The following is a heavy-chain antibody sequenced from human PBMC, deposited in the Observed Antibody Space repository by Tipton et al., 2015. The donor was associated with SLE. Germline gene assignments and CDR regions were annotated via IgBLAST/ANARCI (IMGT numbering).Heavy chain of an antibody. J-gene: IGHJ5*02. CDR3: AREIAAAGRGDWFDP. V-gene: IGHV4-34*01. Sequence: TLSLTCAVYGGSFSGYYWSWIRQPPGKGLEWIGEINHSGSTNYNPSLKSRVTISVDTSKKQFSLKLSSVTAADTAVYYCAREIAAAGRGDWFDPWGQGTLVTVSS. CDR1: GGSFSGYY. D-gene: IGHD6-13*01. CDR2: INHSGST.